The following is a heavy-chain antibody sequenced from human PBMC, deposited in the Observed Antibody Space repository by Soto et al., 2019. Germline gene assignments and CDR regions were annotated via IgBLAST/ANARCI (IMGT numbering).Heavy chain of an antibody. Sequence: PGGSLRLSCAASGFTFSDDYMSWIRQAPGQGLEWVSYISSSGSTIYYADSVKSRVTITRDTSASTAYLELSSLRSEDTAVYYCARAGSSFGWFDPWGQGTLVTVSS. CDR3: ARAGSSFGWFDP. D-gene: IGHD6-6*01. J-gene: IGHJ5*02. CDR2: ISSSGSTI. V-gene: IGHV3-11*04. CDR1: GFTFSDDY.